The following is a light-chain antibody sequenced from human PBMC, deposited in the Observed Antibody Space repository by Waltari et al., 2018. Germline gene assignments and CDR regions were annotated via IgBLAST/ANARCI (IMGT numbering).Light chain of an antibody. V-gene: IGKV2-28*01. CDR1: QSLLHVDGYTY. CDR2: MGS. J-gene: IGKJ1*01. Sequence: DIVMTQSPLSLPVTPGEPASISCRSSQSLLHVDGYTYLDWYLQKPGQSPQLLIYMGSNRAAGVPDRFSGSGSGTDFTLKISRVEAEDVGVYYCMQPLETPWTFGQGTKVEIK. CDR3: MQPLETPWT.